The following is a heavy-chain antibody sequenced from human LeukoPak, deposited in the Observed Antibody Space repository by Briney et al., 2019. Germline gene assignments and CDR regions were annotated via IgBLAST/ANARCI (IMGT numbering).Heavy chain of an antibody. V-gene: IGHV3-23*01. CDR2: ISGSGGST. D-gene: IGHD6-19*01. Sequence: GGSLRLSCAASGFTFSSYAMSWVRQAPGKGLEWVSAISGSGGSTYYADSVKGRFTISRDNSKNTLYLQMNSLRAEDTAVYYCAKDLISGWHFRLFDYWGQGTLVTVSS. CDR3: AKDLISGWHFRLFDY. J-gene: IGHJ4*02. CDR1: GFTFSSYA.